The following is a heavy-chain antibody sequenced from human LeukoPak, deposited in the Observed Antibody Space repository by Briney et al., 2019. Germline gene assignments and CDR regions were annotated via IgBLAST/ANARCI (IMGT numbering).Heavy chain of an antibody. J-gene: IGHJ5*02. CDR1: GGSISSSSYY. D-gene: IGHD6-19*01. Sequence: SETLSLTCTVSGGSISSSSYYWGWIRQPPGKGLEWIGSIYYSGSTYYNPSLKSRVTISVDTSKNQFSLKLSPVTAADTAVYYCASAYSSGWYNWFDPWGQGTLVTVSS. CDR3: ASAYSSGWYNWFDP. CDR2: IYYSGST. V-gene: IGHV4-39*01.